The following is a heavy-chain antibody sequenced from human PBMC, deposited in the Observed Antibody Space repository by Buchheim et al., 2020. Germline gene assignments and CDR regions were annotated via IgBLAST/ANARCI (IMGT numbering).Heavy chain of an antibody. CDR3: ARVVKDIVVVPAARYYYYYMDV. Sequence: QVQLVESGGGVVQPGRSLRLSCAASGFTFSSYGMHWVRQAPGKGLEWVAVIWYDGSNKYYADSVKGRFTISRDNSKNTLYLQMNSLRAEDTAVYYCARVVKDIVVVPAARYYYYYMDVWGKGTT. V-gene: IGHV3-33*01. D-gene: IGHD2-2*01. CDR1: GFTFSSYG. J-gene: IGHJ6*03. CDR2: IWYDGSNK.